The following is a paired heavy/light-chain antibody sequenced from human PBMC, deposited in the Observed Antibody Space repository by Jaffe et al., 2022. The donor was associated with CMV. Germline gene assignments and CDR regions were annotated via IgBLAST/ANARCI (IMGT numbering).Heavy chain of an antibody. CDR3: AKDLTYYDSSGYYYDPLLDGMDV. Sequence: EVQLLESGGGLVQPGGSLRLSCAASGFTFSSYAMSWVRQAPGKGLEWVSAISGSGGSTYYADSVKGRFTISRDNSKNTLYLQMNSLRAEDTAVYYCAKDLTYYDSSGYYYDPLLDGMDVWGQGTTVTVSS. CDR2: ISGSGGST. D-gene: IGHD3-22*01. J-gene: IGHJ6*02. CDR1: GFTFSSYA. V-gene: IGHV3-23*01.
Light chain of an antibody. Sequence: QSALTQPASVSGSPGQSITISCTGTSSDVGSYNLVSWYQQHPGKAPKLMIYEVSKRPSGVSNRFSGSKSGNTASLTISGLQAEDEADYYCCSYAGSSTPYVFGTGTKVTVL. V-gene: IGLV2-23*02. CDR1: SSDVGSYNL. J-gene: IGLJ1*01. CDR2: EVS. CDR3: CSYAGSSTPYV.